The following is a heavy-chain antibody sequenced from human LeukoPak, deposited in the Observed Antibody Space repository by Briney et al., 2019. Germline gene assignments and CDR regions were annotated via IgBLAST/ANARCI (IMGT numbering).Heavy chain of an antibody. J-gene: IGHJ4*02. CDR2: INPNSGGT. D-gene: IGHD5-18*01. CDR1: GYTFTGYY. CDR3: ARGGYSYGVDY. Sequence: GASVEVSCKASGYTFTGYYIHWVRQAPGQGLEWMGWINPNSGGTNYVQKFQGRVTMTRDTSITTAYMELSRLTSDDTAVYYCARGGYSYGVDYWGQGTLVTVSS. V-gene: IGHV1-2*02.